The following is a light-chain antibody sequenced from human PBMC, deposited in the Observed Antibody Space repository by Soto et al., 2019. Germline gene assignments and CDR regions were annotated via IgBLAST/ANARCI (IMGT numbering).Light chain of an antibody. J-gene: IGKJ1*01. CDR3: QESHSFLWGT. CDR1: QSISTS. CDR2: GAS. Sequence: DIQMTQSPSSLSASVGDRVTITCRTSQSISTSLNWYQQKPGKAPKVLIYGASSLHSGVPPSFSGDGSGTDFTLTISSLQPEDFAIYYCQESHSFLWGTFGPGTKVE. V-gene: IGKV1-39*01.